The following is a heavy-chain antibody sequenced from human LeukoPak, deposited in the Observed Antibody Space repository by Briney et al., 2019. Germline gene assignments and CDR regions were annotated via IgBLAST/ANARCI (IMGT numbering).Heavy chain of an antibody. CDR3: AKSIVGARGAFDI. J-gene: IGHJ3*02. Sequence: GGSLRLSCAASGFIFSSYGMSRVRQAPGKGLEWVSTISGSGGTTYYADSVKGRFIISRDNSKNTLYLQMNSLRAEDTAVFYCAKSIVGARGAFDIWGQGTMVTVSS. CDR2: ISGSGGTT. CDR1: GFIFSSYG. D-gene: IGHD1-26*01. V-gene: IGHV3-23*01.